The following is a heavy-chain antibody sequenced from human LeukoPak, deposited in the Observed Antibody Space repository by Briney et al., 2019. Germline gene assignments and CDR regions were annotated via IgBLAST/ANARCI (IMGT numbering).Heavy chain of an antibody. D-gene: IGHD3-10*01. J-gene: IGHJ4*02. CDR2: IYTSGST. V-gene: IGHV4-4*07. CDR3: ARDSNYYGSGSYTDY. CDR1: GGSISSYY. Sequence: SETLSLTCTVSGGSISSYYWSWLRQPAGKGLEWIGRIYTSGSTNYNPSLKSRVTMSVDTSKNQFCLKLSSVTAADTAVYYCARDSNYYGSGSYTDYWGQGTLVTVSS.